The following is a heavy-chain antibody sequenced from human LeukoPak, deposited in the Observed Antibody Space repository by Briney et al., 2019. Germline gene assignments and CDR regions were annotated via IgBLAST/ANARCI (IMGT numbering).Heavy chain of an antibody. CDR1: GLTFSSYG. D-gene: IGHD2-2*01. J-gene: IGHJ4*02. CDR3: ANGDCSSTSCYGAPFDY. CDR2: IRYDGSNK. V-gene: IGHV3-30*02. Sequence: GGSLRLSCAASGLTFSSYGMHWVRQAPGKGLEWVAFIRYDGSNKYYADSVKGRFTISRDNSKNTLYLQMNSLRAEDTAVYYCANGDCSSTSCYGAPFDYWGQGTLVTVSS.